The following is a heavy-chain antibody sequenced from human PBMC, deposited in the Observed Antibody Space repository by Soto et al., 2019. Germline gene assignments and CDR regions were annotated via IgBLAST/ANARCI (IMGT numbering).Heavy chain of an antibody. Sequence: GGSLRLSCAASGFSFNVHTMNWVRQAPGKGLEWVSSISSGGDTMHYAGSVKGRFAVSRDNAKKSLYLQMNSLTDADSAVYFCATSVTTYAFDIWGQGTMVTVSS. CDR3: ATSVTTYAFDI. J-gene: IGHJ3*02. CDR2: ISSGGDTM. CDR1: GFSFNVHT. V-gene: IGHV3-48*02. D-gene: IGHD4-17*01.